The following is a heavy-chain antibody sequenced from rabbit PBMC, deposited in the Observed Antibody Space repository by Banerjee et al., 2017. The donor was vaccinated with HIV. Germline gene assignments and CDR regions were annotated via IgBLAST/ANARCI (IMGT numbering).Heavy chain of an antibody. D-gene: IGHD8-1*01. CDR3: ARDGAGGSYFAL. Sequence: QSLEESGGGLVKPGGTLTLTCTVSGFSFSSNWICWVRQAPGKGLEWIACIDTNDGDTDYASWVNGRFTISSDNAQSTVDLKMTSLTAADTATYFCARDGAGGSYFALWGPGTLVTVS. J-gene: IGHJ4*01. V-gene: IGHV1S43*01. CDR1: GFSFSSNW. CDR2: IDTNDGDT.